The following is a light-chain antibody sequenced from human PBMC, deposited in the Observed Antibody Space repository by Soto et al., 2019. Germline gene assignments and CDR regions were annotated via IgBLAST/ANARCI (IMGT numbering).Light chain of an antibody. Sequence: QSALTQHASVSGSPGQSISISCTGTSSDVGGYEYVSWYQHHAGKAPKLMIYDVSSRPSGVSSRFSGSKSGNTASLTISGLQAQDEADYYSISYTSINLYVLGTGTKLTVL. J-gene: IGLJ1*01. CDR1: SSDVGGYEY. CDR3: ISYTSINLYV. CDR2: DVS. V-gene: IGLV2-14*03.